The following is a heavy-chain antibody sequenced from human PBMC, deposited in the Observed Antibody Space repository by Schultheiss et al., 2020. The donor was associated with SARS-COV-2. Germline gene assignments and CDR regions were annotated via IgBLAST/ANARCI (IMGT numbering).Heavy chain of an antibody. CDR3: ARGRGGYGDSPFDY. D-gene: IGHD4-17*01. J-gene: IGHJ4*02. V-gene: IGHV4-34*01. CDR1: GGSFSGYY. Sequence: SETLSLTCAVYGGSFSGYYWSWIRQPPGKGLEWIGDINHSGSTNYNPSLKSRVTISVDTSKNQFSLKLSSVTAADTAVYYCARGRGGYGDSPFDYWGQGTLVTVSS. CDR2: INHSGST.